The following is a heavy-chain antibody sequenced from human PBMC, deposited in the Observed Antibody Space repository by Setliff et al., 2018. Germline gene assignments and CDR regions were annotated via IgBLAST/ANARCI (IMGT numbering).Heavy chain of an antibody. V-gene: IGHV1-69*13. Sequence: SVKVSCKASGDTFSSYGISWVRQAPGQGLEWMGGIIPMFGTPAYAQEFQGRVTITADESTSTAYMELSSLRSEDTAVYYCARESGSPRYMDVWGNGTTVTVSS. CDR3: ARESGSPRYMDV. CDR1: GDTFSSYG. D-gene: IGHD3-3*01. CDR2: IIPMFGTP. J-gene: IGHJ6*03.